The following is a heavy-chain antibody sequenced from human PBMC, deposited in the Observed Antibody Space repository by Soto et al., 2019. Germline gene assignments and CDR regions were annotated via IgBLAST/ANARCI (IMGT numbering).Heavy chain of an antibody. Sequence: SETLSLTCTVSGGSISSYYWSWIRQPPGKGLEWIGYIYYSGSTNYNPSLKSRVTISVDTSKNQFSLKLSSVTAADTAVYYCARGQGYLYYYYYYMDVWGKGTTVTVSS. V-gene: IGHV4-59*01. D-gene: IGHD3-16*02. CDR2: IYYSGST. CDR3: ARGQGYLYYYYYYMDV. J-gene: IGHJ6*03. CDR1: GGSISSYY.